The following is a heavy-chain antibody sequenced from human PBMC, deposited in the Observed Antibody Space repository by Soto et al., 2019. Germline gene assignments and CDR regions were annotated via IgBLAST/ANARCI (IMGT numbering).Heavy chain of an antibody. CDR2: MNPNSGNT. Sequence: QVQLVQSGAEVKKPGASVKVSCKASGYTFTSYDINWVRQATGQGLEWIGWMNPNSGNTGYAQKFQGRVTMTRNTSISTAYMELSSLRSEDTAVYYCARVYCSSTSCPGDYWGQGTLVTVSS. CDR3: ARVYCSSTSCPGDY. CDR1: GYTFTSYD. V-gene: IGHV1-8*01. D-gene: IGHD2-2*01. J-gene: IGHJ4*02.